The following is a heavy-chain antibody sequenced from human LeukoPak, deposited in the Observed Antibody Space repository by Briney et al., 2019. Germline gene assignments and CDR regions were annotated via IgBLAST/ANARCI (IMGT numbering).Heavy chain of an antibody. D-gene: IGHD6-19*01. CDR3: ARANRIAVAGAFDY. V-gene: IGHV4-61*01. J-gene: IGHJ4*02. Sequence: SETLSLTCPVSGGSVSSGSYYWSWIRQPPGKGLEWIGYIYYSGSTNYNPSLKSRVTISVDTSKNQFSLKLSSVTAADTAVYYCARANRIAVAGAFDYWGQGTLVTVSS. CDR2: IYYSGST. CDR1: GGSVSSGSYY.